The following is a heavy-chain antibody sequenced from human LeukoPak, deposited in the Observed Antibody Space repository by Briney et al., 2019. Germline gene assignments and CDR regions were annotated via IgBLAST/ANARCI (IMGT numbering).Heavy chain of an antibody. D-gene: IGHD3-22*01. CDR1: GFTFSSYS. CDR3: ARDFHYDSSGYCGY. Sequence: GGSLRLSCAASGFTFSSYSMNWVRQAPGKGLEWVSYISSSSTIYYADSVKGRFTISRDNAKNSLYLQMNSLRAEDTAVYYCARDFHYDSSGYCGYWGQGTLVTVSS. J-gene: IGHJ4*02. CDR2: ISSSSTI. V-gene: IGHV3-48*04.